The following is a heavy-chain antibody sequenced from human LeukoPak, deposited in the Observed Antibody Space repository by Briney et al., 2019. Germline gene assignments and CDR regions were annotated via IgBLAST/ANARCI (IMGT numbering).Heavy chain of an antibody. J-gene: IGHJ4*02. Sequence: ASVKVSCKASGYTFTSYGISWVRQAPGQGLEWMGWISVYNGNTNYAQKLQGRVTMTTDTSTSTAYMELRSLRSDDTAVYYCAGDRDGSPLGYLDYGAQGTLVTVSP. CDR1: GYTFTSYG. CDR3: AGDRDGSPLGYLDY. D-gene: IGHD5-24*01. CDR2: ISVYNGNT. V-gene: IGHV1-18*01.